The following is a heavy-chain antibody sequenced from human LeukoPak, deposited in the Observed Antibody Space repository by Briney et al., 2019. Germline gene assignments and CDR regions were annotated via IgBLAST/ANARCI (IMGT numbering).Heavy chain of an antibody. CDR3: ARGGRYDSSGYLHYFDY. D-gene: IGHD3-22*01. Sequence: PGGSLRLSCAASGFTFSSYGMHWVRQAPGKGLEWVAVISYGGSNKYCADSVKGRFTISRDNSKNTLYLQMTSLRAEDTAVYYCARGGRYDSSGYLHYFDYWGQGTLVTVSS. CDR1: GFTFSSYG. J-gene: IGHJ4*02. V-gene: IGHV3-30*03. CDR2: ISYGGSNK.